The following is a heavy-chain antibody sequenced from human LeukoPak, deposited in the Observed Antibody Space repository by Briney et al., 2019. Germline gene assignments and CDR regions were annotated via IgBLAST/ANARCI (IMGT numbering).Heavy chain of an antibody. CDR3: ARDRVGLPFDP. CDR2: ILPLLDTV. D-gene: IGHD1-26*01. CDR1: GGTFSSHS. J-gene: IGHJ5*02. V-gene: IGHV1-69*06. Sequence: SVKVSCKASGGTFSSHSISWVRQAPGQGFEWIGGILPLLDTVDYAQNFQGRVTITVDKSTNTAYMEMNSLTPEDTAVYYCARDRVGLPFDPWGQGTQVTVSP.